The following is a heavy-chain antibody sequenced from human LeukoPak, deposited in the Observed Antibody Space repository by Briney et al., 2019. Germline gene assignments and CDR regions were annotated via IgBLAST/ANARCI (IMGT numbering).Heavy chain of an antibody. Sequence: GASVKVSCKASGYTFTGYGISWVRQAPGQGLEWMGWISAYNGNTNYAQKLQGRVTMTTDTSTSTAYMELRSLRSDDTAVYYCARDLVCSGGSCYGRRRFDPWGQGTLVTVSS. CDR3: ARDLVCSGGSCYGRRRFDP. J-gene: IGHJ5*02. CDR1: GYTFTGYG. CDR2: ISAYNGNT. V-gene: IGHV1-18*01. D-gene: IGHD2-15*01.